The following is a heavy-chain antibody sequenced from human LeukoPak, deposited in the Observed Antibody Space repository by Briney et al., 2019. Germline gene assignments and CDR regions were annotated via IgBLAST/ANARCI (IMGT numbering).Heavy chain of an antibody. Sequence: GGSLTLSCAASGFTFSSYSMNWIRQAPGQGLDLVSSISSSSSYIYYADSVKGRFTISRDNAKNSLYLQMNSLRAEDTAVYYCATDSAEDSSSSRFDTWGQGTLVTVSS. CDR3: ATDSAEDSSSSRFDT. CDR2: ISSSSSYI. V-gene: IGHV3-21*01. J-gene: IGHJ5*02. D-gene: IGHD6-6*01. CDR1: GFTFSSYS.